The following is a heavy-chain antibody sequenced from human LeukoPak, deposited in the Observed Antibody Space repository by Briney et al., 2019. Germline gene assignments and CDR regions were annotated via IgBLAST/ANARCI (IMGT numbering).Heavy chain of an antibody. Sequence: ASVKVSCEASGYTFTDYYMHWVRQAPGQGLEWMGWINANSGGTNYAQKFQARVTMTRDTSISTAYMELSRLRSDDTAVYFCARDYSTMVRGVMKNYYYYYGMNVWGQGTTVTVSS. CDR3: ARDYSTMVRGVMKNYYYYYGMNV. CDR1: GYTFTDYY. D-gene: IGHD3-10*01. V-gene: IGHV1-2*02. CDR2: INANSGGT. J-gene: IGHJ6*02.